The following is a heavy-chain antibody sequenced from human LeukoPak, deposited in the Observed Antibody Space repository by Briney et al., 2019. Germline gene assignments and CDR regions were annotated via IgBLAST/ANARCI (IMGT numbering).Heavy chain of an antibody. CDR1: GFTLSSYA. Sequence: GGSLRLSCAASGFTLSSYAMSWVRQAPGKGLEWVSTISGSGASTYYADSVKGRFTMSRDNSKNTVYLQMNILRAEDTAVYYCAKYNSGWSLDYWDQGTLVTVSS. V-gene: IGHV3-23*01. D-gene: IGHD6-19*01. CDR3: AKYNSGWSLDY. CDR2: ISGSGAST. J-gene: IGHJ4*02.